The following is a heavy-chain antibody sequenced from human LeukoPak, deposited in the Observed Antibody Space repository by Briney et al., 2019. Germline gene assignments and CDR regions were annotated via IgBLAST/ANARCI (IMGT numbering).Heavy chain of an antibody. V-gene: IGHV3-9*01. CDR1: GFTFDDYA. CDR3: SKDTRDILTGYYNTAFDY. J-gene: IGHJ4*02. Sequence: GGSLRLSCAASGFTFDDYAMHWVRQAPGKGLEWVSGISWNSGTIGYADSVEGRFTISRDNGKKSLFLQMNSLRAEDTALYYCSKDTRDILTGYYNTAFDYWGQGTLVTVSS. D-gene: IGHD3-9*01. CDR2: ISWNSGTI.